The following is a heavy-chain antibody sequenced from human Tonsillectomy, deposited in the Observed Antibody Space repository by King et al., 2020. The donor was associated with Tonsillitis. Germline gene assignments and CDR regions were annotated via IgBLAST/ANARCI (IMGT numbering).Heavy chain of an antibody. V-gene: IGHV4-59*12. Sequence: VQLQESGPGLVKPSETLSLTCTVSGGSITSYYWSWIRQPPGKGLEWIGYTYYSGSTKYNPSLKSRVTISVDRSKNQVSLRLSSVTAADTAVYYCARGGAFDLWGQGTMVTVSS. J-gene: IGHJ3*01. CDR2: TYYSGST. CDR1: GGSITSYY. CDR3: ARGGAFDL.